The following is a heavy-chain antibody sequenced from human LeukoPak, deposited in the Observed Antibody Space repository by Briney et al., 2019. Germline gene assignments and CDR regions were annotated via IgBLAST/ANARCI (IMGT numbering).Heavy chain of an antibody. Sequence: PGGSLRLSCAASGFTFSSYAMSWVRQAPGKGLEWVSAISGSGGSTYYADSMKGRFTISRDNSKNTLYLQMNSLRAEDTAVYYCAKDTHDSSGYYRYWGQGTLVTVSS. CDR2: ISGSGGST. V-gene: IGHV3-23*01. J-gene: IGHJ4*02. CDR3: AKDTHDSSGYYRY. CDR1: GFTFSSYA. D-gene: IGHD3-22*01.